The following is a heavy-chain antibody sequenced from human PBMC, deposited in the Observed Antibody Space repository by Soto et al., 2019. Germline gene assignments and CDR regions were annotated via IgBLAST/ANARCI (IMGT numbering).Heavy chain of an antibody. V-gene: IGHV3-23*01. CDR3: AKELIAARPYYFDY. D-gene: IGHD6-6*01. CDR1: GFTFSSYA. Sequence: GGSLRLSCAASGFTFSSYAMSWVRQAPGKGLECVLVISGSGGSTYYADSVKGRFTISRDNSKNTLYLQMNSLRAEDTAVYYCAKELIAARPYYFDYWGQGTLVTVSS. CDR2: ISGSGGST. J-gene: IGHJ4*02.